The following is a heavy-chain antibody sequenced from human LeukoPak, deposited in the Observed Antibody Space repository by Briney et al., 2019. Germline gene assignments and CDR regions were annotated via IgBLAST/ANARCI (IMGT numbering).Heavy chain of an antibody. CDR3: ARDSDYYDSSGYYLTGDY. D-gene: IGHD3-22*01. J-gene: IGHJ4*02. CDR2: ISSSGSTI. Sequence: GGSLRLSCAASGFTFSDYYMSWIRQAPGKGLEWVSYISSSGSTIHYADSVKGRFTISRDNAKNSLYLQMNSLRAEDTAVYYCARDSDYYDSSGYYLTGDYWGQGTLVTVSS. CDR1: GFTFSDYY. V-gene: IGHV3-11*01.